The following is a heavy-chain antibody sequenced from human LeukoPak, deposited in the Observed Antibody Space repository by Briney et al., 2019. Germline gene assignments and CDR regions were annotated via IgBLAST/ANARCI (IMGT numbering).Heavy chain of an antibody. Sequence: GGSLRLSCAASGFTVSSNYMSWVRQAPGKGLEWVSVIYSGGSTYYADSVKGRFTISRDNSKNTLYLQMNSLRAEDTAVYYCAKGYGDPGYYYYMDVWGKGTTVTVSS. D-gene: IGHD4-17*01. CDR1: GFTVSSNY. J-gene: IGHJ6*03. CDR2: IYSGGST. CDR3: AKGYGDPGYYYYMDV. V-gene: IGHV3-53*05.